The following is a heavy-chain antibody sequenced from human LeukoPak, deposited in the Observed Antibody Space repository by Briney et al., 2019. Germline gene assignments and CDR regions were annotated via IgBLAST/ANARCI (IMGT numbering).Heavy chain of an antibody. Sequence: ASVKVSCKASGYTFTGYYMHWVRQAPGQGLEWMGWINPNSGGTNYAQKLQGRVTMTTDTSTSTAYMELRSLRSDDTAVYYCARHSFEYYYGSRSPFDYWGQGTLVTVSS. CDR1: GYTFTGYY. CDR3: ARHSFEYYYGSRSPFDY. J-gene: IGHJ4*02. D-gene: IGHD3-10*01. CDR2: INPNSGGT. V-gene: IGHV1-2*02.